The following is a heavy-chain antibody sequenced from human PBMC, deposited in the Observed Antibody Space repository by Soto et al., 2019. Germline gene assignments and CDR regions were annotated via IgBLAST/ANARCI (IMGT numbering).Heavy chain of an antibody. CDR3: AISVGYCTNGVCPFDY. D-gene: IGHD2-8*01. CDR1: GGTFSSYA. CDR2: IIPIFGTA. J-gene: IGHJ4*02. Sequence: SVKVSCKASGGTFSSYAISWVRQAPGQGLEWMGGIIPIFGTANYAQKFQGRVTITADESTSTAYMELSSLRSEDTAVYYCAISVGYCTNGVCPFDYWGQGTLLTVSS. V-gene: IGHV1-69*13.